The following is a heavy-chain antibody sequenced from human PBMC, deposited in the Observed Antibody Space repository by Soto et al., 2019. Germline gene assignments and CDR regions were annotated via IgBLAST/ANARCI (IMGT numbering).Heavy chain of an antibody. V-gene: IGHV4-59*01. D-gene: IGHD2-2*01. Sequence: SETLSLTCTVSGGSISSYYWSWIRQPPGKGLEWIGYIYYSGSTNYNPSLKSRVTISVDTSKNQFSLKLSSVTAADTAVYYCAVDSFSTPDYYYGMDVWGQGTTVTVSS. CDR2: IYYSGST. J-gene: IGHJ6*02. CDR1: GGSISSYY. CDR3: AVDSFSTPDYYYGMDV.